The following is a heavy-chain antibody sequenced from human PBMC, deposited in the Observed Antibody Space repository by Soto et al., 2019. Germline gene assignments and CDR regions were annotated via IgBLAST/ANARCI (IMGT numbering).Heavy chain of an antibody. CDR1: GGSISSSSYY. V-gene: IGHV4-39*01. CDR2: IYYSGST. D-gene: IGHD4-17*01. J-gene: IGHJ4*02. Sequence: SETLSLTCTVSGGSISSSSYYWGWIRQPPGKGLEWIGGIYYSGSTYYNPSLKSRVTISVDTSKNQFSLKLSSVTAADTAVYYCVRAFGVTTKQRFDYWGQGTLVTVSS. CDR3: VRAFGVTTKQRFDY.